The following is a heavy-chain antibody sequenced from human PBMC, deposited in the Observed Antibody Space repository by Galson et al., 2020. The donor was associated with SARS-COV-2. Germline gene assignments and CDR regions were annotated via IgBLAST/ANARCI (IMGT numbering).Heavy chain of an antibody. J-gene: IGHJ4*02. CDR2: FDPEDGET. Sequence: ASVKVSCKVSGYPLTELSMHWVRQAPGKGLEWMGGFDPEDGETIYAQKFQGRVTMTEDTSTDTAYMELSSLRSEDTAVYYCATVPPLYYDSSGYYRFDYWGQGTLVTVSS. D-gene: IGHD3-22*01. CDR3: ATVPPLYYDSSGYYRFDY. V-gene: IGHV1-24*01. CDR1: GYPLTELS.